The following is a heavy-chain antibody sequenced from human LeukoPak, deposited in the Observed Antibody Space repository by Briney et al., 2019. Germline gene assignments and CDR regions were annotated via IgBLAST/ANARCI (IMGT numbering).Heavy chain of an antibody. J-gene: IGHJ6*02. D-gene: IGHD6-13*01. Sequence: GGSLRLSCAASGFTVSSNYMSWVRQAPGQGLEWVSVIYSGGRTYYADSVKGRFTISRDNSKNTLYLQMNSLRAEDTAVYYCARDRAVAAGSRSDYYYGMDVWGQGTTVTVSS. CDR1: GFTVSSNY. CDR3: ARDRAVAAGSRSDYYYGMDV. V-gene: IGHV3-66*01. CDR2: IYSGGRT.